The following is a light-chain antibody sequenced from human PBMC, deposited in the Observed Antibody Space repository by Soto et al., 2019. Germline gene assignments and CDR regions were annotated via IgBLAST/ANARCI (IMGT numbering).Light chain of an antibody. J-gene: IGKJ2*01. CDR1: ESLVHTDGNTY. Sequence: DVVLTQTPLSSPVTLGQPASFSCRSSESLVHTDGNTYLNWLQQRPGQPPRLLIYNVAYRCSGGPDRFSGSGAGTDVTLKISRVEPEDVGTYYCMQATKYPPYTFGQGTKLEIE. V-gene: IGKV2-24*01. CDR3: MQATKYPPYT. CDR2: NVA.